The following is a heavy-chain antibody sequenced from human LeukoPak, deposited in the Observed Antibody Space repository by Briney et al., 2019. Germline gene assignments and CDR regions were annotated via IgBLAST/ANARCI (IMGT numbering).Heavy chain of an antibody. V-gene: IGHV5-51*01. CDR3: ARLGTYWSNYYFEY. D-gene: IGHD3-10*01. J-gene: IGHJ4*02. CDR1: GYSFTTYW. CDR2: IYPGDSDT. Sequence: GESLKISCQGSGYSFTTYWIGWVRQMPGKGLECMGIIYPGDSDTRYSPSFQGQVTISDDKSINTAYLQWSSLKASDTAMYYCARLGTYWSNYYFEYWGQGTLVTVS.